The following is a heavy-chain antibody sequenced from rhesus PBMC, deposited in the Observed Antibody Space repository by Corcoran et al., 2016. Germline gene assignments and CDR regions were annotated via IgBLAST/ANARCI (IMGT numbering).Heavy chain of an antibody. Sequence: QVQLQESGPGVVKPSETLSLTCAVSGGSIRDSYRWSWIRQPPGKGLEWIGYIYGSSTSTNYNPSRKSRVTISKDTSKNQFSLKLSSVTAADTAVYYCARDHFMVATGIDYWGQGVLVTVSS. V-gene: IGHV4S10*01. CDR2: IYGSSTST. D-gene: IGHD4-4*01. CDR3: ARDHFMVATGIDY. J-gene: IGHJ4*01. CDR1: GGSIRDSYR.